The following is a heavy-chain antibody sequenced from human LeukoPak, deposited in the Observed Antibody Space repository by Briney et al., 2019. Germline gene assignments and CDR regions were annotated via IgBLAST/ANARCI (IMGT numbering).Heavy chain of an antibody. D-gene: IGHD3-22*01. CDR2: ISSDGSST. J-gene: IGHJ4*02. Sequence: GGSLRLSCAASGFTFSNYWMHWVRHASGKGLVWVSRISSDGSSTSYADSVKGRFTVSRDNAKNTLYLQMNSLRAEDTAVYYCLRMGSSAYTLIWGQGTLVTVSS. CDR3: LRMGSSAYTLI. CDR1: GFTFSNYW. V-gene: IGHV3-74*01.